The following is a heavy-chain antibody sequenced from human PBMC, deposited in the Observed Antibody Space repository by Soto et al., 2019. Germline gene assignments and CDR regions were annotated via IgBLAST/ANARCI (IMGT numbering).Heavy chain of an antibody. D-gene: IGHD3-9*01. Sequence: PGGSLRLSCAASGFTFSSYAMSWVRQAPGKGPEWVSAISGSGGSTYYADSVKGRFTISRDNSKNTLYLQMNSLRAEDTAVYYCAKDSYFDWLLADYWGQGTLVTVSS. CDR1: GFTFSSYA. J-gene: IGHJ4*02. CDR2: ISGSGGST. CDR3: AKDSYFDWLLADY. V-gene: IGHV3-23*01.